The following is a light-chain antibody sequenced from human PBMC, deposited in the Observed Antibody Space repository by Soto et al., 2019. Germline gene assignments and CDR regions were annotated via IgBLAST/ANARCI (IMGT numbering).Light chain of an antibody. CDR2: DVS. J-gene: IGLJ2*01. CDR3: SSYTSSNTV. CDR1: SSDIGGYTY. V-gene: IGLV2-14*01. Sequence: QSALTQPASVSGSPGQSITISCTGTSSDIGGYTYVSWYQQHPGKAPKLMIYDVSNRPSGVSNRFSGSQSGDTASLTISGLQAEDEADYYCSSYTSSNTVFGGGTKLTVL.